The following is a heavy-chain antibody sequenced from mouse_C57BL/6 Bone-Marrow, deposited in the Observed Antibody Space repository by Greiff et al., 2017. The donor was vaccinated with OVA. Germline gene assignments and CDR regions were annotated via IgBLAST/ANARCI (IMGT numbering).Heavy chain of an antibody. D-gene: IGHD2-2*01. CDR3: ARQRGMVTRYFDV. V-gene: IGHV5-12*01. Sequence: EVQLVESGGGLVQPGGSLKLSCAASGFTFSDYYMYWVRQTPEKRLEWVAYISNGGGSTYYPDTVKGRFTISRDNAKNTLYLQMSRLKSEDTAMYYCARQRGMVTRYFDVWGTGTTVTVSS. CDR1: GFTFSDYY. CDR2: ISNGGGST. J-gene: IGHJ1*03.